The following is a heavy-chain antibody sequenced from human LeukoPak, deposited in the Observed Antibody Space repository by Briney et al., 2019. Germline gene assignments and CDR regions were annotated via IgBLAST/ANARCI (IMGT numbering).Heavy chain of an antibody. CDR2: INTGNGDT. Sequence: ASVKVSCKASGYTFTTYAIHWVRQAPGQRLEWLGWINTGNGDTRYSQTFQGRATITRDTSASTAYMELSSLRPEDTAVYYCARDKAVTTEVTQHFQHWGQGTLVTVSS. CDR1: GYTFTTYA. J-gene: IGHJ1*01. CDR3: ARDKAVTTEVTQHFQH. V-gene: IGHV1-3*04. D-gene: IGHD4-23*01.